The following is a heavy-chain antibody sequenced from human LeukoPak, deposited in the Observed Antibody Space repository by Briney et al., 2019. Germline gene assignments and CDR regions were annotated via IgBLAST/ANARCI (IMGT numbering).Heavy chain of an antibody. CDR1: GYTFTGYY. J-gene: IGHJ4*02. CDR2: INPNSGGT. V-gene: IGHV1-2*02. CDR3: ARDFRSYTASVDY. Sequence: ASVKVSCEASGYTFTGYYMHWVRQAPGQGLEWMGWINPNSGGTNYAQKFQGRVTMTRDTSISTAYMELSRLRSDDTAVYYCARDFRSYTASVDYWGQGTLVTVSS. D-gene: IGHD1-26*01.